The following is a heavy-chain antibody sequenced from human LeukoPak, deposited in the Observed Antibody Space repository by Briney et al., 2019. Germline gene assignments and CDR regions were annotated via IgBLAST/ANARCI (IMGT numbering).Heavy chain of an antibody. J-gene: IGHJ4*02. V-gene: IGHV1-18*01. Sequence: ASVKVSCKASGYTFTSYGISWVRQAPGQGLEWMGWISTYNGNTNYAQKLQGRVTMTTDTSTSTAYMELRSLRSDDTAVYYCARDESDTAMVPNPSPFDYWGQGTLVTVSS. CDR1: GYTFTSYG. D-gene: IGHD5-18*01. CDR2: ISTYNGNT. CDR3: ARDESDTAMVPNPSPFDY.